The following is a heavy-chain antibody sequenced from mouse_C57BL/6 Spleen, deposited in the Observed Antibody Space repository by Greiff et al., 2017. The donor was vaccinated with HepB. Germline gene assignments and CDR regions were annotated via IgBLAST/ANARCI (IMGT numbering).Heavy chain of an antibody. J-gene: IGHJ1*03. CDR3: AKDDYDGSSYEGYWYFDV. V-gene: IGHV2-5*01. CDR1: GFSLTSYG. Sequence: QVQLKESGPGLVQPSQSLSITCTVSGFSLTSYGVHWVRQSPGKGLEWLGVIWRGGSTDYNAAFMSRLSITKDNSKSQVFFKMNSLQADDTAIYYCAKDDYDGSSYEGYWYFDVWGTGTTVTVSS. CDR2: IWRGGST. D-gene: IGHD1-1*01.